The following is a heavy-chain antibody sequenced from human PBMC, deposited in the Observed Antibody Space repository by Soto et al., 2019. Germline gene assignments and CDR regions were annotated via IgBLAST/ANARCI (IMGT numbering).Heavy chain of an antibody. Sequence: SETLSLTCDVSGESFSAYYWSWIRQPPGKGLEWIGQIFHGGGTNYSPSLKSRVTISVDTSKNQFSLELSSVTAADTAVYYCARPHYDRNTFYSCFDYWGQGTLVTVSS. CDR2: IFHGGGT. CDR1: GESFSAYY. J-gene: IGHJ4*02. CDR3: ARPHYDRNTFYSCFDY. V-gene: IGHV4-34*12. D-gene: IGHD3-22*01.